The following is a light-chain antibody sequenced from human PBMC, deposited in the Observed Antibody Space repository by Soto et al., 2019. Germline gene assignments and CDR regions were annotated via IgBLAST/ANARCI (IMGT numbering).Light chain of an antibody. CDR2: GAS. Sequence: EILMTQSPATLSVSPGERATLSCWASQSVSSKLAWYQQKPGQAPRLLIYGASSRATGIPVSFSGSGSGTEFTLPISSLQSEDFAVYYCQQYNNWPPGTFGHGTQVDIK. CDR1: QSVSSK. J-gene: IGKJ1*01. CDR3: QQYNNWPPGT. V-gene: IGKV3-15*01.